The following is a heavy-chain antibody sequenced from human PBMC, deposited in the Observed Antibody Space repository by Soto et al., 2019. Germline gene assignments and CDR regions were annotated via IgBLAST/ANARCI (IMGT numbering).Heavy chain of an antibody. CDR2: IDPSDSYT. Sequence: PGESLKISCKGSGYSFTSYWISWVRQMPGKGLEWMGRIDPSDSYTNYSPSFQGHVTISADKSISTAYLQWSSLKASDTAMYYCARHWRYSSSSPVGYYYYGMDVWGQGTTVTVS. CDR1: GYSFTSYW. D-gene: IGHD6-6*01. CDR3: ARHWRYSSSSPVGYYYYGMDV. V-gene: IGHV5-10-1*01. J-gene: IGHJ6*02.